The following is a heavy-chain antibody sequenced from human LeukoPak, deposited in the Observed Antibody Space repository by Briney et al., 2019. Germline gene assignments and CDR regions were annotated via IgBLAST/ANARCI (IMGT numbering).Heavy chain of an antibody. CDR3: ARDGGSGWYKAGYYYYGMDV. J-gene: IGHJ6*02. D-gene: IGHD6-19*01. Sequence: GASVNVSCKASGGTFSSYAISWVRQAPGQGLEWMGGIIPIFGTANYAQKFQGRVTITADESTSTAYMELSSLRSEDTAVYYCARDGGSGWYKAGYYYYGMDVWGQGTTVTVSS. CDR1: GGTFSSYA. V-gene: IGHV1-69*13. CDR2: IIPIFGTA.